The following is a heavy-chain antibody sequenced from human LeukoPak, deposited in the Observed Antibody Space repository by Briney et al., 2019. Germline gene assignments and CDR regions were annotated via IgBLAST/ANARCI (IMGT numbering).Heavy chain of an antibody. CDR1: GGSISSSNW. D-gene: IGHD4-11*01. J-gene: IGHJ6*02. Sequence: SGTLSLTCAVSGGSISSSNWWSWVRQPPGKGLEWIGEIYHSGSTNYNPSLKSRVTISVDKSKNQFSLKLSSVTAADTAVYYCARGVTTDTFGFDYRGMDVWGQGTTVSVSS. CDR3: ARGVTTDTFGFDYRGMDV. V-gene: IGHV4-4*02. CDR2: IYHSGST.